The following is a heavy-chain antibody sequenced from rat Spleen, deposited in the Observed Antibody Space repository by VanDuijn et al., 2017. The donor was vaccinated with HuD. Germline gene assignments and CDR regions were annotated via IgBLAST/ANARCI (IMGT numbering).Heavy chain of an antibody. CDR1: DHSITNGY. J-gene: IGHJ4*01. Sequence: EVQLQESGPGLVKPSQSLSLTCSVTDHSITNGYRWNWIRKFPGNKMEWIGHISYSGSTSYNPSLKSRISITRDTSKNQFFLQLNSVTSEDTATYYCARHGSVYVMDAWGQGASVTVSS. CDR2: ISYSGST. CDR3: ARHGSVYVMDA. V-gene: IGHV3-1*01.